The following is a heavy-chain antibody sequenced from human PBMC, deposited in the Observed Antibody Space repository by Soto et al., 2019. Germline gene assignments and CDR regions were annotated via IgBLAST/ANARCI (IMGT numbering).Heavy chain of an antibody. CDR2: VFWNDDK. J-gene: IGHJ4*02. CDR1: GFSFGVSGVG. V-gene: IGHV2-5*01. Sequence: QITLKESGPTLVKPTQTLTLTCTFSGFSFGVSGVGVGRIRQPPGRALGWLGLVFWNDDKRYSPSLESRLTLTKDTSNHQVVLTVTNLDPGDTGTYYCARAYTYDFDHWGQGTLVTVSS. D-gene: IGHD2-21*01. CDR3: ARAYTYDFDH.